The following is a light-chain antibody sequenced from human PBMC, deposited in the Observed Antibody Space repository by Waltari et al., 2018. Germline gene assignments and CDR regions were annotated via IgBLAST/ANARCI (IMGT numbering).Light chain of an antibody. Sequence: DIQMTQSPSTLSASVGDRVTITCRASQSIRSWLAWYQQKPGTPPKLLIYKAYTLESGVPSRFSGSGSGTEFTLTISRLQPDDFATYYCQQYDSFRTFGQGTKVEVK. J-gene: IGKJ1*01. V-gene: IGKV1-5*03. CDR3: QQYDSFRT. CDR1: QSIRSW. CDR2: KAY.